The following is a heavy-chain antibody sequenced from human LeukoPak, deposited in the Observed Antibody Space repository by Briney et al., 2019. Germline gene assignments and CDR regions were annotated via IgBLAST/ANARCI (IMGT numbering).Heavy chain of an antibody. CDR2: ISGGGGST. D-gene: IGHD2-2*01. V-gene: IGHV3-23*01. CDR1: GFTFSSHG. Sequence: GGSLRLSCAASGFTFSSHGMSWVRQAPGKGREGVSGISGGGGSTYYADSVKGRFTISRDNSKNTLYLQMNSLRAEDTAVYYCAKVMGSTSWGYGMDVWGQGTTVTVSS. J-gene: IGHJ6*02. CDR3: AKVMGSTSWGYGMDV.